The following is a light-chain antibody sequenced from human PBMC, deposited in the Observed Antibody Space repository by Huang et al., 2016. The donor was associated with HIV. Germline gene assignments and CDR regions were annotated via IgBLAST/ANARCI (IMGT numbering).Light chain of an antibody. V-gene: IGKV3-15*01. CDR1: RSVSTN. J-gene: IGKJ4*01. Sequence: QSPATLSVSPGQRVTLSCRANRSVSTNLAWYQQRHGQAPRLLIYGSSTRAPGIPARFSGSGSGTDFSLTISSLQSEDFALYYCHQYNNWLLSFGGGTRV. CDR3: HQYNNWLLS. CDR2: GSS.